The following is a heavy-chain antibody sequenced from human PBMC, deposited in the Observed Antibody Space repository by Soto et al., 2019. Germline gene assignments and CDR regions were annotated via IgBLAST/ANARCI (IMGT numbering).Heavy chain of an antibody. CDR3: AKEVPYTSKPKGWFDP. V-gene: IGHV3-23*01. J-gene: IGHJ5*02. CDR2: ISDSGGST. Sequence: EVQLLESGGGLVQPGGSLRLSCAASGFTFSNYAMSWVRQAPGKGLEWVSSISDSGGSTYYTDSVKGRFTISRDNSKNTLYLQMNSLRAEDTAVYYCAKEVPYTSKPKGWFDPWGQGTLVTVSS. D-gene: IGHD6-13*01. CDR1: GFTFSNYA.